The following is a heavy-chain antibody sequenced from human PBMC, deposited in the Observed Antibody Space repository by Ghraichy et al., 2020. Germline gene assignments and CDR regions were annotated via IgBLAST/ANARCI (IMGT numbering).Heavy chain of an antibody. D-gene: IGHD3-9*01. J-gene: IGHJ3*02. CDR1: GGSFSGYY. CDR3: ARGRPNYDLLTGYYRGAFDI. Sequence: SETLSLTCAVYGGSFSGYYWSWIRQPPGKGLEWIGESDQGGSTNYNPSLKTRVTTSIDTSENQFSLKLSSVTAADTAVYYCARGRPNYDLLTGYYRGAFDIWGQGKMVTVS. V-gene: IGHV4-34*01. CDR2: SDQGGST.